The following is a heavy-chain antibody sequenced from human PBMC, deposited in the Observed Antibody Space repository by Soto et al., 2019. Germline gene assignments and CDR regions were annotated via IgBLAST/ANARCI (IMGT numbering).Heavy chain of an antibody. D-gene: IGHD2-21*02. Sequence: AGSLRLSCAASGFTFSSYAMSWVRQAPGKGLEWVSAISGSGGSTYYADSVKGRFTISRDNSKNTLYLQMNSLRAEDTAVYYCAKVLTVVTYYFDYWGQGTLVTVSS. CDR3: AKVLTVVTYYFDY. CDR1: GFTFSSYA. CDR2: ISGSGGST. J-gene: IGHJ4*02. V-gene: IGHV3-23*01.